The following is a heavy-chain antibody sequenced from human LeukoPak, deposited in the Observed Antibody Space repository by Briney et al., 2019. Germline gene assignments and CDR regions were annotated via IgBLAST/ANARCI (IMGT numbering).Heavy chain of an antibody. CDR3: ARVLRYFDWLFAYYFDY. J-gene: IGHJ4*02. CDR2: IKQDGSEK. Sequence: GGSLRLSCAASGFTFSSYWMSWVRQAPGKGLEWVANIKQDGSEKYYVDSVKGRFTISRDNGKNSLYLQMNSLRAEDTAVYYCARVLRYFDWLFAYYFDYWGQGTLVTVSS. CDR1: GFTFSSYW. V-gene: IGHV3-7*03. D-gene: IGHD3-9*01.